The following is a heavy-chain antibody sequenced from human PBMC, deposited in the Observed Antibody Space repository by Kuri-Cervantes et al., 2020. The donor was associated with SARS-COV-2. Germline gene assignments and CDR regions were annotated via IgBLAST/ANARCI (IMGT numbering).Heavy chain of an antibody. CDR2: ISAYNGNT. CDR1: GYTFTSYG. Sequence: ASVKVSCKASGYTFTSYGISWVRQAPGQGLEWMGWISAYNGNTNYAQKLQGRVTMTTDTSTSTAYMELRGLRSDDTAVYYCARGKMGIAAAGTTGGYYYYYMDVWGKGTTVTVSS. V-gene: IGHV1-18*01. CDR3: ARGKMGIAAAGTTGGYYYYYMDV. J-gene: IGHJ6*03. D-gene: IGHD6-13*01.